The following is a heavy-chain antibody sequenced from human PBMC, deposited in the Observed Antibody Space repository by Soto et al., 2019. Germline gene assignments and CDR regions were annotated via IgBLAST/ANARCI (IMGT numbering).Heavy chain of an antibody. Sequence: EVQLLESGGGLVQPGGSLRLSCAASGFTFSSYAMSWVRQAPGKGLEWVSAISGSGGSTYYADSVKGRFTISRDNSKNTLYLHMNSLRAEDTAVYYCAKEKSMTGTVNRCIDYWVQGTLVNVSS. V-gene: IGHV3-23*01. CDR2: ISGSGGST. D-gene: IGHD4-17*01. J-gene: IGHJ4*02. CDR1: GFTFSSYA. CDR3: AKEKSMTGTVNRCIDY.